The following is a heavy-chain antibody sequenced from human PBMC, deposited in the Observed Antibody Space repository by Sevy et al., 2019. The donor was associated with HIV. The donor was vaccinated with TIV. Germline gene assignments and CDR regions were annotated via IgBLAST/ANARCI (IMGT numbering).Heavy chain of an antibody. J-gene: IGHJ5*02. CDR3: AREGDRRPFDL. Sequence: GGSLRLSCAASGFTFRTYSMNWVRQAPGKGLDWVSSISSSSTYTYYPDSVKGRFTISRDNAKNSVYLQMDSLRVEDTAVYYCAREGDRRPFDLWGQGILVTVSS. CDR1: GFTFRTYS. CDR2: ISSSSTYT. D-gene: IGHD2-21*01. V-gene: IGHV3-21*06.